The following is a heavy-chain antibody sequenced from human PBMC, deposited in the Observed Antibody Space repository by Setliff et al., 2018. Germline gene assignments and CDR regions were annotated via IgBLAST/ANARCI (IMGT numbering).Heavy chain of an antibody. D-gene: IGHD1-1*01. J-gene: IGHJ4*02. Sequence: SETLSLTWTVSGGPFSGASIWSWIRQPPGKGLEFIGYVYHSGTAKYDPSLESRAIMSVDASKNEISLKLKSVTAADTAVYYCAKGGTYRYFDFWGQGALVTVS. CDR3: AKGGTYRYFDF. V-gene: IGHV4-59*01. CDR1: GGPFSGAS. CDR2: VYHSGTA.